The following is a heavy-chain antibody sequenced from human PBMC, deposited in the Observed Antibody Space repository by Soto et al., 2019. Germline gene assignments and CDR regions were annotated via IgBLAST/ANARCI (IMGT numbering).Heavy chain of an antibody. Sequence: QVQLQESGPGLVKPSQTLSLTCTVSGGSISSGGYYWSWIRQHPGKGLEWIGYSYYSGSTYYNPSVKSRVTISVDTSKNQFSLKLSSVTAADTAVYYCARDSGWYTFFDYWGQGTLVTVSS. V-gene: IGHV4-31*03. J-gene: IGHJ4*02. CDR2: SYYSGST. D-gene: IGHD6-19*01. CDR3: ARDSGWYTFFDY. CDR1: GGSISSGGYY.